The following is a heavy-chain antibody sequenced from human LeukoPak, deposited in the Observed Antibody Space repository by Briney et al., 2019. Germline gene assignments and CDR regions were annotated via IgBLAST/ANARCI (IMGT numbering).Heavy chain of an antibody. CDR3: ARDFSPHYGGNSPSSDY. Sequence: GGSLRLSCAASGFTFSDSYMSWIRQAPGKGLEWVSYISSSGSTIYYADSVKGRFTISRDNAKNSLYLQMNSLRAEDTAVYYCARDFSPHYGGNSPSSDYWGQGTLVTASS. CDR1: GFTFSDSY. V-gene: IGHV3-11*01. CDR2: ISSSGSTI. J-gene: IGHJ4*02. D-gene: IGHD4-23*01.